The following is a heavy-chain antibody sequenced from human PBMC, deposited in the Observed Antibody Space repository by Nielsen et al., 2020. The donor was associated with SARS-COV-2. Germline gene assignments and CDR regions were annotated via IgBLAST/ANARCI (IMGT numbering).Heavy chain of an antibody. V-gene: IGHV3-64*01. CDR2: ISSNGGST. D-gene: IGHD3-3*01. CDR3: AGRFLEWLGDYGMDV. CDR1: GFTFSSYA. J-gene: IGHJ6*02. Sequence: GGSLRLSCAASGFTFSSYAMHWVRQAPGKGLEYVSAISSNGGSTYYANSVKGRFTISRDNSKNTLYLQMGSLRAEDTAVYYCAGRFLEWLGDYGMDVWGQGTTVTVSS.